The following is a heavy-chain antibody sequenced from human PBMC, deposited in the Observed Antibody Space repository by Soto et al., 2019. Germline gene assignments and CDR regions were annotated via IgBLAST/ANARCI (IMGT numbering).Heavy chain of an antibody. CDR1: GFTFSSYA. Sequence: PGGSLRLSCAASGFTFSSYAMRWVRQAPGKGLEWVSSISDSGGSTYYADSVKGRFTISRDNSKNTLYLQMNSLRAEDTAVYYCANGIGSYYAYWGQGTLVTVSS. CDR2: ISDSGGST. J-gene: IGHJ4*02. D-gene: IGHD1-1*01. CDR3: ANGIGSYYAY. V-gene: IGHV3-23*01.